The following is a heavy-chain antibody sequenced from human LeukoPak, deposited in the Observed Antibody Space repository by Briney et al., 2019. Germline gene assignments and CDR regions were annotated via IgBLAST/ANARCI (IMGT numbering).Heavy chain of an antibody. V-gene: IGHV1-46*01. D-gene: IGHD6-13*01. CDR1: GYTFPNYY. CDR2: INPSTGGT. J-gene: IGHJ4*02. CDR3: ARDLGDTSRFLWGNYFDH. Sequence: RASVKVSCKASGYTFPNYYIHWVRQAPGQGLEWMAIINPSTGGTHYAQRFQGRVTVTRDTSTSTVYMELSSLRSEDTAVYYCARDLGDTSRFLWGNYFDHWGQGTLVTVSS.